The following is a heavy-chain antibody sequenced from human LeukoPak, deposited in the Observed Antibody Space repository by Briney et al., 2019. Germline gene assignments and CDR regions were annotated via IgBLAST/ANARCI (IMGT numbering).Heavy chain of an antibody. D-gene: IGHD5-18*01. CDR2: IYYSGST. V-gene: IGHV4-61*01. CDR3: AVRYSYDAFDI. Sequence: SETLSLTCTVSGGSVSSGSYYWSWIRQPPGKGLEWIGYIYYSGSTNYNPSLKSRVTISVDTSKNQFSLKLSSVTAADTAVYYCAVRYSYDAFDIWAKGQWSPSLQ. CDR1: GGSVSSGSYY. J-gene: IGHJ3*02.